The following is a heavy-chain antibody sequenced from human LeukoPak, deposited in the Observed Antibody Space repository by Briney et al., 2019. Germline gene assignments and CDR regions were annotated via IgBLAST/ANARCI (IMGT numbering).Heavy chain of an antibody. J-gene: IGHJ6*02. CDR2: IIPILGIA. D-gene: IGHD6-13*01. CDR3: ARRIAAAGTSGYYYYGMDV. V-gene: IGHV1-69*10. Sequence: SVKVSFKGSGGTFSIYAISWVRQAPGQGLEWMGGIIPILGIANYAQKFQGRVTITADKSTSTAYMELSSLRSEDTAVYYCARRIAAAGTSGYYYYGMDVWGQGTTVTVSS. CDR1: GGTFSIYA.